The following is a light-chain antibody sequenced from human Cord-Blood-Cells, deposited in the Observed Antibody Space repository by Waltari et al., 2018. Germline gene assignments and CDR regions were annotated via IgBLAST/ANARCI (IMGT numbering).Light chain of an antibody. J-gene: IGLJ3*02. CDR2: DVS. CDR3: CSYAGSYTWV. CDR1: SSDVGGYNY. V-gene: IGLV2-11*01. Sequence: QSALTPPRSVSGSPGQSVTISRTGTSSDVGGYNYVSWYQQHPGKAPKLMIYDVSKRPSGVPDRFSGSKSGNPASLTISGLQAEDEADYYCCSYAGSYTWVFGGGTKLTVL.